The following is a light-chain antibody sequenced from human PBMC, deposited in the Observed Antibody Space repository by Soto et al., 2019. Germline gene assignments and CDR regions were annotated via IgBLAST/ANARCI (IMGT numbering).Light chain of an antibody. CDR1: QSVSSNY. J-gene: IGKJ1*01. Sequence: ETVLTQSPGTLSLSPGERATLSCRASQSVSSNYLAWYQHIPGQAPRLLIYGASTRATGIPDRFSGSGSGTDFTRPISRLEPEDFAVYYCQQFDRSLPSWTFGQGTKVE. CDR2: GAS. V-gene: IGKV3-20*01. CDR3: QQFDRSLPSWT.